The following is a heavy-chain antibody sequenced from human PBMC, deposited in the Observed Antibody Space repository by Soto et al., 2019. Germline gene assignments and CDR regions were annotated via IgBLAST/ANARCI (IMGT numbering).Heavy chain of an antibody. J-gene: IGHJ4*02. CDR3: AHTWGLPFEY. CDR2: IYWNDDK. Sequence: QITLKESGPTLVEPTQTLTLTCTYSGFSLRTTGVGVGWIRQPPGKALEWLGIIYWNDDKRYSPSLKNRFTLTSDISKSQVVLTMTNIDPVDTATYHCAHTWGLPFEYWGQGTLVIVSS. D-gene: IGHD3-16*01. V-gene: IGHV2-5*01. CDR1: GFSLRTTGVG.